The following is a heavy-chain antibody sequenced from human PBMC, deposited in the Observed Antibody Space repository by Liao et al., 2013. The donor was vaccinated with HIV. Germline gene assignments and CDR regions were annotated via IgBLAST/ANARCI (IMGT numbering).Heavy chain of an antibody. D-gene: IGHD5-18*01. V-gene: IGHV4-30-4*08. CDR1: GGSISSGDYY. CDR2: IYYSGSP. Sequence: QVQLQESGPGLLKPSQTLSLTCTVSGGSISSGDYYWSWVRQPPGKGLEWIGYIYYSGSPYYNPSLKSRVTISVDTSKNQFSLKLSSVTAADTAVYYCARNGGYSYGYYYFYYMDVWGKGTTVTVSS. J-gene: IGHJ6*03. CDR3: ARNGGYSYGYYYFYYMDV.